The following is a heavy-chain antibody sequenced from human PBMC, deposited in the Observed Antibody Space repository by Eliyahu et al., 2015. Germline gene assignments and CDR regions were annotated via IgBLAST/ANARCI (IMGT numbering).Heavy chain of an antibody. CDR1: XFTFSSYA. J-gene: IGHJ4*02. CDR2: ISGSGGST. D-gene: IGHD3-22*01. V-gene: IGHV3-23*01. CDR3: AKLTGSGYYLFDN. Sequence: EVQLLESGGDLVXPGGSLXLSCGAXXFTFSSYAMSWVRXAPGKGLEWVSSISGSGGSTYYADSVKGRFTISRDKYKNTLYLQMDSLRAEDTAVYYCAKLTGSGYYLFDNWGQGTLVTVSS.